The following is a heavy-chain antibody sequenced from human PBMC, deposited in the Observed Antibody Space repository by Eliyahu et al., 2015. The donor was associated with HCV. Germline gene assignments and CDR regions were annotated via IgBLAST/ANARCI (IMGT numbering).Heavy chain of an antibody. CDR2: VYHSGST. CDR3: ARLWSSGWPPYSFYHGMDV. D-gene: IGHD6-19*01. V-gene: IGHV4-39*01. J-gene: IGHJ6*02. Sequence: QLQLQESGPGLVKPSETLPLTCTVSGGSISNNNYSGGWIPQAPGKGLEWIGSVYHSGSTYYNPSLKSRVTMSVDTSKNQFSLRLSSVTAADTAVYYCARLWSSGWPPYSFYHGMDVWGQGTTVTVSS. CDR1: GGSISNNNYS.